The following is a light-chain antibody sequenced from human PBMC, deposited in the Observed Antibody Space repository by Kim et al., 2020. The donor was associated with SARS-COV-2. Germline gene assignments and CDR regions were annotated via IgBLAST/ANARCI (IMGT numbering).Light chain of an antibody. CDR1: QSVSSTY. CDR2: ATS. CDR3: QQYSTSPWT. V-gene: IGKV3D-20*01. J-gene: IGKJ1*01. Sequence: FPGERATLACGTSQSVSSTYLAWYQQKPVLAPRLLIYATSSRATGIPDRFSGSGSGTDFTLTISRLEPEDFAVYYCQQYSTSPWTFGPGTKVDIK.